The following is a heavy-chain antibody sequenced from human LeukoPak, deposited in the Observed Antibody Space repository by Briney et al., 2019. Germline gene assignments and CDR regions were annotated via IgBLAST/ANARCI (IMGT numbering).Heavy chain of an antibody. CDR3: ARDSIVVVPAARQPPEKNWFDP. Sequence: SETLSLTCTVCGDSISSYYWSWIRQPAGKGLEWIGRIYTSGSTNYNPSLKSRVTMSVDTSKNQFSLKLSSVTAADTAVYYCARDSIVVVPAARQPPEKNWFDPWGQGTLVTVSS. CDR2: IYTSGST. D-gene: IGHD2-2*01. V-gene: IGHV4-4*07. CDR1: GDSISSYY. J-gene: IGHJ5*02.